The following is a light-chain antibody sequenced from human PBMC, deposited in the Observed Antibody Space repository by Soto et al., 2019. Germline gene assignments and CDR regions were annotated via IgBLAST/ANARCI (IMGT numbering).Light chain of an antibody. V-gene: IGLV2-14*01. J-gene: IGLJ1*01. Sequence: QSALTQPASVSGSPGQSITVSCTGTNSDLGGYNYVSWYQHHPGKAPKLMIYEVSNRPSGVSNRFSGSKSGNTASLAISGLQDEDESDYYCSSYTSSGTLVFGTGTKLTVL. CDR1: NSDLGGYNY. CDR3: SSYTSSGTLV. CDR2: EVS.